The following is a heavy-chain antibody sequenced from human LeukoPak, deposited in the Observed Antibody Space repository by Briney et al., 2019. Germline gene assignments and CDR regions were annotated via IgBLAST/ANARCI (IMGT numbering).Heavy chain of an antibody. J-gene: IGHJ1*01. CDR2: IYYSGST. CDR1: GGSISRGGYY. Sequence: PPQTLSLTCTVSGGSISRGGYYWSCIRQHPRKGLEWIGYIYYSGSTYYNPSLKSRVTISVDTSKNQFSLKLSSVTAADTAVYYCAREGYCSGGSCYRGYFQHWGQGTLVTVSS. V-gene: IGHV4-31*03. D-gene: IGHD2-15*01. CDR3: AREGYCSGGSCYRGYFQH.